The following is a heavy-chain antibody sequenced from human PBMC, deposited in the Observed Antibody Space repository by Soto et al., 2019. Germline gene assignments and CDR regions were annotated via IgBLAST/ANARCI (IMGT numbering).Heavy chain of an antibody. Sequence: QVQLVESGGGVVQPGRSLRLSCAASGFTFSGFGMHRVRHTPGKGLEWLAVISYDGSHKLHADSVQGRFTISRDNSKNTLSLQSNSLRTEDTAVYYCATDLGRDASTSYPNHRGQGTLVSFSS. V-gene: IGHV3-30*03. CDR2: ISYDGSHK. D-gene: IGHD3-16*02. CDR3: ATDLGRDASTSYPNH. J-gene: IGHJ4*02. CDR1: GFTFSGFG.